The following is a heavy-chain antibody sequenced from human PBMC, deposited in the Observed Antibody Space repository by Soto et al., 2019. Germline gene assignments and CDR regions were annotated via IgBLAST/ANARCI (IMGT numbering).Heavy chain of an antibody. CDR2: IDPSDSYT. Sequence: GESLKISCKGSGYSFTSYWISWVRQMPGKGLEWMGRIDPSDSYTNYSPSFQGHVTISADKSISTAYLQWSSLKASDTAMYYCATRRERDYYDSSGVDYYYYGMDVWGQGTTVTVSS. CDR3: ATRRERDYYDSSGVDYYYYGMDV. J-gene: IGHJ6*02. V-gene: IGHV5-10-1*01. CDR1: GYSFTSYW. D-gene: IGHD3-22*01.